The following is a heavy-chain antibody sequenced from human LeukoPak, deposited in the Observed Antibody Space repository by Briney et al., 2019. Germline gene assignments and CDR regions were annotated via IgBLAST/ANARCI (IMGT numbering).Heavy chain of an antibody. CDR1: GYTFTGYY. CDR3: ARDGYYYDSSGYLDY. CDR2: INPNSGGT. J-gene: IGHJ4*02. V-gene: IGHV1-2*02. D-gene: IGHD3-22*01. Sequence: ASVKVSCKASGYTFTGYYMHSVRQAPGQGLEWMGWINPNSGGTNYAQKFQGRVTMTRDTSISTAYMELSRLRSDDTAVYYCARDGYYYDSSGYLDYWGQGTLVTVSS.